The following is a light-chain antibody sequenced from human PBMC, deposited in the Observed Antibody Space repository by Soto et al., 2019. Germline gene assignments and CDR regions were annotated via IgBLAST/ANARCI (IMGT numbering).Light chain of an antibody. CDR3: QQSYSTPQT. J-gene: IGKJ2*01. CDR1: QSISSY. V-gene: IGKV1-39*01. CDR2: AAS. Sequence: DIQMTQSPSSLSASVGDRVTITCRASQSISSYLNWYQQKPGKAPNLLIYAASSLQSGVPSRFSGSGSGTDCTLTISSLQPEDFATYYCQQSYSTPQTFGQGTKLEIK.